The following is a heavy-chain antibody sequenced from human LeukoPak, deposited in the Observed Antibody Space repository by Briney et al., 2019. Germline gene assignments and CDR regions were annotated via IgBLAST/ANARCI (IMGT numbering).Heavy chain of an antibody. CDR1: GFTFSSYW. J-gene: IGHJ4*02. Sequence: GGSLRLSCAASGFTFSSYWMSWVRQAPGKGLEWVANIKQDGSEKYYVDSVKGRFTICRDNAKNSLYLQMNSLRAEDTAVYYCARDWTTVTFDYWGQGTLVTVSS. D-gene: IGHD4-17*01. CDR2: IKQDGSEK. CDR3: ARDWTTVTFDY. V-gene: IGHV3-7*01.